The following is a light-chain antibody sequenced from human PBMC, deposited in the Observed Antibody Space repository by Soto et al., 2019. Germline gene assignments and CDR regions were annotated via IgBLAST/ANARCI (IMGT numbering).Light chain of an antibody. Sequence: QSALTQPRSVSGSPGQSVTISCTGTSSDVGGYNHVSWYQQHPGKAPKLIIHDVSKRPSGVPDRFSGSKSGNTASLTISGLQAEDEADYNCCSYAGSYTVVFGGGTKLTVL. J-gene: IGLJ2*01. V-gene: IGLV2-11*01. CDR2: DVS. CDR3: CSYAGSYTVV. CDR1: SSDVGGYNH.